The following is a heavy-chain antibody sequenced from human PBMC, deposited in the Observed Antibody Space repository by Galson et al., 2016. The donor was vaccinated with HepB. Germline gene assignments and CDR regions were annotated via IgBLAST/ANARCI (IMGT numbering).Heavy chain of an antibody. D-gene: IGHD3-10*01. CDR3: ARDGEYYYGSGSYAET. J-gene: IGHJ5*02. CDR1: GFTFSTYA. Sequence: SLRLSCAASGFTFSTYAMSWVRQAPGKGLEWVSAISGSGVNAHYADSVKGRFTISRDNSKNTLYLQMNSLRAEDTAVYYCARDGEYYYGSGSYAETWGKGTLVTVSS. CDR2: ISGSGVNA. V-gene: IGHV3-23*01.